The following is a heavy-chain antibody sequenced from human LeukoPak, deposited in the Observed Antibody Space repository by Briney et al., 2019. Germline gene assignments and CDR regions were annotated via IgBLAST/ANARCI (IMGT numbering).Heavy chain of an antibody. Sequence: GGSLRLSCAASGFSVSKNYLTWVRQAPGKGLEWVSVIYSGGTTYYADSVKGRFTISRDNSQNTLYLQMDSLRAEDTAVYYCARDPNYWGQGTLVIVSS. CDR1: GFSVSKNY. J-gene: IGHJ4*02. CDR2: IYSGGTT. CDR3: ARDPNY. V-gene: IGHV3-66*01.